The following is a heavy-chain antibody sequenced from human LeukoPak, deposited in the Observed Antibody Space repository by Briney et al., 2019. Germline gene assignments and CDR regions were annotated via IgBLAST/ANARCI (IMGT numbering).Heavy chain of an antibody. CDR2: ISGSSSAI. Sequence: GGALRLSCAASGFTFGAYNRIWVRPAPGKGVGWLSHISGSSSAIYYTDSVQGRFTISRDNAKNSLSLQMSSLRVEDTAVYYCVRDRTLGVRDGFILAWGQGTLVTVSS. D-gene: IGHD5-24*01. CDR1: GFTFGAYN. CDR3: VRDRTLGVRDGFILA. J-gene: IGHJ5*02. V-gene: IGHV3-48*01.